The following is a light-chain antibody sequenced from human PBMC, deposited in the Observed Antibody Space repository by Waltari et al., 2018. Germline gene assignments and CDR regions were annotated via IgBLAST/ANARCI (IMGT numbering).Light chain of an antibody. CDR1: SGDVGAYGY. CDR3: YSYAGNYIWL. Sequence: QSVPTQPRSVSASPGQSVTISCIGTSGDVGAYGYVSWYQHHAGKAPNLIIYDVIKRHSGVPDRFSGSKSGNTASLTISGLQADDEADYYCYSYAGNYIWLFGGGTKLTVL. CDR2: DVI. J-gene: IGLJ3*02. V-gene: IGLV2-11*01.